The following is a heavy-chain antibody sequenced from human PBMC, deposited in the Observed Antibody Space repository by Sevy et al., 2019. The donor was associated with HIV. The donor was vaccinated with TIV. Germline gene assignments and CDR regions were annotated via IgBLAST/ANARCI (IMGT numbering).Heavy chain of an antibody. CDR2: ITPNNGNT. CDR1: GYTFTNYH. Sequence: ASVKVSCKTSGYTFTNYHITWVRQAPGQGLEWMGWITPNNGNTKVAQRLQGRVTMTTDTSTSTAYMELRSLKSDDTAVYYCALAPSGSQWPGLYFHHWGQGTLVTVSS. J-gene: IGHJ1*01. D-gene: IGHD1-26*01. CDR3: ALAPSGSQWPGLYFHH. V-gene: IGHV1-18*01.